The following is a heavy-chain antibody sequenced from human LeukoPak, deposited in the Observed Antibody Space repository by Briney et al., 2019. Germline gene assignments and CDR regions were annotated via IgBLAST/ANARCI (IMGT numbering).Heavy chain of an antibody. V-gene: IGHV4-39*07. D-gene: IGHD1-14*01. CDR2: IYYSGST. CDR3: ARECRPARTLFRPLASGGY. CDR1: GGSISSSSYY. J-gene: IGHJ4*02. Sequence: SETLSLTCTVSGGSISSSSYYWGWIRQPPGKGLEWIGSIYYSGSTYYNPSLKSRVTISVDTSKNQFSLKLSSVTAADTAVYYCARECRPARTLFRPLASGGYWGQGTLVTVSS.